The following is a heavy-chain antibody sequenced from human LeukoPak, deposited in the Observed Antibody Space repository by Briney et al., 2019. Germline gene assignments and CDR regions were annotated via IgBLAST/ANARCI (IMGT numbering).Heavy chain of an antibody. CDR3: ARASGLDAFDI. V-gene: IGHV3-21*01. CDR2: ITSSSSYI. CDR1: GFTFSSYT. Sequence: GGSLRVSCAASGFTFSSYTMNWVRQAPGKGPEWVSSITSSSSYIYYADSVKGRFTISRDNAKNSLYLQMNSLRAEDTAVYYCARASGLDAFDIWGQGTMVTVSS. D-gene: IGHD6-19*01. J-gene: IGHJ3*02.